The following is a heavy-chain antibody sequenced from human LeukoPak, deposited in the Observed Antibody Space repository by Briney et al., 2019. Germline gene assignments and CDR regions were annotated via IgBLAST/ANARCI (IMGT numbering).Heavy chain of an antibody. V-gene: IGHV1-8*01. CDR1: GYTFSSYD. J-gene: IGHJ6*02. Sequence: ASVKVSCKASGYTFSSYDINWVRQATGQGLEWMGWMNPTTGDTDYAQKFQGRITMTMSTSISTAYMELTSLTSEDTAAYYCARGHNYYGMDVWGQGTAVTVSS. CDR2: MNPTTGDT. CDR3: ARGHNYYGMDV.